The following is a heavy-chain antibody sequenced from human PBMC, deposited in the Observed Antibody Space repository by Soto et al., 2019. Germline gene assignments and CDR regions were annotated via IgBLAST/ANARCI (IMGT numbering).Heavy chain of an antibody. CDR3: ARDTGYTFGSLNY. J-gene: IGHJ4*02. CDR2: MNAGVGNT. CDR1: GYTFTDYA. Sequence: HVELVQSGADVKKPGASVTISCKASGYTFTDYALHWVRQAPGQRLECMGWMNAGVGNTLYSQNFHGSIPITRDTSASTAYMELNSLKSETTAIYYCARDTGYTFGSLNYWGPGTLVTVSS. D-gene: IGHD5-18*01. V-gene: IGHV1-3*01.